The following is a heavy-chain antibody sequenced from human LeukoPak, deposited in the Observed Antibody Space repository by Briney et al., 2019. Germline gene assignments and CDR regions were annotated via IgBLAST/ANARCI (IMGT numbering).Heavy chain of an antibody. J-gene: IGHJ5*02. V-gene: IGHV3-7*01. CDR3: ATLNWDDGVVSGFDR. CDR2: IRQDGNEI. Sequence: GGSLRLSCAASGFSFRNSWMSWVRQAPGKGLEWVANIRQDGNEICYMDSVKGRFTISRDNAKKSLYLHMNILRAEDTAVYYCATLNWDDGVVSGFDRWGQGILVTVPS. D-gene: IGHD2-2*01. CDR1: GFSFRNSW.